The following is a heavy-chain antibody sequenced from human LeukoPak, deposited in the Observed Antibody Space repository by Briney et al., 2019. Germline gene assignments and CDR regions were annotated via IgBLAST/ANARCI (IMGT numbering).Heavy chain of an antibody. CDR2: ISSSSYI. Sequence: PGGSLRLSCAASGFTFSSYSMNWVRQAPGKGLEWVSSISSSSYIYYADSVKGRFTISRDNAKNSLYLQMNSLRAEDTAVYYCAREVTMVRGAGPHMDVWGKGTTVTVSS. V-gene: IGHV3-21*01. CDR3: AREVTMVRGAGPHMDV. J-gene: IGHJ6*03. CDR1: GFTFSSYS. D-gene: IGHD3-10*01.